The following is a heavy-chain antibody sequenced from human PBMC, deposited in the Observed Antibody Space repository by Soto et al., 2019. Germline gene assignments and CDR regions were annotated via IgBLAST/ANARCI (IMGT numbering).Heavy chain of an antibody. J-gene: IGHJ6*03. CDR1: GGSISSYY. D-gene: IGHD3-3*01. Sequence: SETLSLTCTVSGGSISSYYWSWIRQPPGKGLEWIGYIYYSGSTNYNPSLKSRVTISVDTSKNQFSLKLSSVTAADTAVYYCARVAHYFWSGNNYYMDVWGKGTTVNVAS. CDR3: ARVAHYFWSGNNYYMDV. V-gene: IGHV4-59*01. CDR2: IYYSGST.